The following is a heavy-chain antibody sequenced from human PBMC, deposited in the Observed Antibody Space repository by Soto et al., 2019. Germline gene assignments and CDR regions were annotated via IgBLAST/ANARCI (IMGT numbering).Heavy chain of an antibody. CDR1: GSTFGTYS. V-gene: IGHV3-48*02. J-gene: IGHJ6*02. CDR2: ISYDSDTI. D-gene: IGHD3-3*01. CDR3: ARLYYDYV. Sequence: WGSLRLSCAGSGSTFGTYSMNWVRQAAGKGLEWIAYISYDSDTIQYADSVKGRFTISRDNAKNSLYLQMNSLRDEDTAVYYCARLYYDYVWGQGTTVTV.